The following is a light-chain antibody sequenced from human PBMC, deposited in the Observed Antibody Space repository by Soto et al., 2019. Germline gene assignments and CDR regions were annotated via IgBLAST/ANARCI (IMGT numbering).Light chain of an antibody. J-gene: IGKJ1*01. CDR2: LSS. Sequence: DIVMTQSPLSLPVTPGEPASISCRSSQTLLHSNGYNYLDWYLQKSGQSPQLLISLSSDRASGVTDRFSGSGSGTDFTLKISRVEAEDVGVYYCMQSLQTPWTFGQGTNVGIK. V-gene: IGKV2-28*01. CDR1: QTLLHSNGYNY. CDR3: MQSLQTPWT.